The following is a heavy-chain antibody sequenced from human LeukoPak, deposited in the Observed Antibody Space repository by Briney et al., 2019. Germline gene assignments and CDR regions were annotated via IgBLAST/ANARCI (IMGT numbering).Heavy chain of an antibody. CDR3: ARGGIVVVPAAISTSSNFDY. CDR2: INHSGST. V-gene: IGHV4-34*01. D-gene: IGHD2-2*01. CDR1: GGSFSGYY. Sequence: PSETLSLTCAVYGGSFSGYYWSWIRQPPGMGLEWIGEINHSGSTNYNPSLKSRVTISVDTSKNQFSLKLSSVTAADTAVYYCARGGIVVVPAAISTSSNFDYWGQGTLVTVSS. J-gene: IGHJ4*02.